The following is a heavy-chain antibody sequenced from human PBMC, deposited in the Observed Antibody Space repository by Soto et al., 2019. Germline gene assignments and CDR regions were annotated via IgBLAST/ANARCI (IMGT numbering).Heavy chain of an antibody. D-gene: IGHD1-1*01. Sequence: QVQLVQSGAEVKKPGSSVKVSCQASGGTFSSYAISWVRQAPGQGLEWMGGIIPIFGTANYAQKFQGRVTITADESTCTAYMELSSLRSEDTAVYYGARGTQCRIGMPTTYYYYYGIDVWGQGPTVTVSS. CDR2: IIPIFGTA. V-gene: IGHV1-69*01. CDR3: ARGTQCRIGMPTTYYYYYGIDV. J-gene: IGHJ6*02. CDR1: GGTFSSYA.